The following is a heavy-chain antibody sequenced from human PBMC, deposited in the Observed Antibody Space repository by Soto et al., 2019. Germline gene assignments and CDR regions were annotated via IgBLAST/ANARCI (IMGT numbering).Heavy chain of an antibody. CDR1: GFTFSSYT. J-gene: IGHJ4*02. Sequence: GGSLRLSCAASGFTFSSYTMSWVRQAPGKGLEWVSVISGSGATTTYADSVKGRFTISRDNSKNTLYLQMNTLRAEDTAVYYCAKKSPFNNPFDYWGQGTLVTVSS. D-gene: IGHD1-1*01. V-gene: IGHV3-23*01. CDR3: AKKSPFNNPFDY. CDR2: ISGSGATT.